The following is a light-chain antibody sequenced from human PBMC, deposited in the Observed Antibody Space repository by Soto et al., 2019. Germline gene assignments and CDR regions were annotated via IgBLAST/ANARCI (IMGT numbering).Light chain of an antibody. CDR2: STS. V-gene: IGLV8-61*01. J-gene: IGLJ3*02. Sequence: QTVVTQEPAFSVSPGGTVTLTCGSTSGSVSTTYYPSWYQQTPGQPPRTLIYSTSIRSSGVPARFSGSILGNKAALTITGAQAEDESDYYCVLSVSSDTWVFGGGTKLTVL. CDR1: SGSVSTTYY. CDR3: VLSVSSDTWV.